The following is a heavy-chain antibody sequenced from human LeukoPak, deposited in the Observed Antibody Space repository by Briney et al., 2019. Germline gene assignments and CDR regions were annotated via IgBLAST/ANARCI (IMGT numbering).Heavy chain of an antibody. J-gene: IGHJ3*02. Sequence: GDSLKISCKGSGYSFTSYWIGWVRQMPGKGLEWMGIIYPGDSDTRYGPSFQGQVTISADKSISTAYLQWSSLKASDTAMYYCARHINTYYYDSSGNGRAFDIWGQGTMVTVSS. CDR3: ARHINTYYYDSSGNGRAFDI. CDR1: GYSFTSYW. D-gene: IGHD3-22*01. V-gene: IGHV5-51*01. CDR2: IYPGDSDT.